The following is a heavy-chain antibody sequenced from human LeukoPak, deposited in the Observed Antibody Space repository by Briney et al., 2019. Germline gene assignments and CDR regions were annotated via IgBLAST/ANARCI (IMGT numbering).Heavy chain of an antibody. CDR3: VRSGGY. V-gene: IGHV3-23*01. CDR2: ISFSGDSI. J-gene: IGHJ4*02. Sequence: PGGSLRLSCAASGFTFSDSAMTWVRQAPGKGLEWVSLISFSGDSIYYADSVRGRFTISRDNSKDTLYLQMNSLRAEDTAIYYCVRSGGYWGQGTLVTVSS. CDR1: GFTFSDSA. D-gene: IGHD1-26*01.